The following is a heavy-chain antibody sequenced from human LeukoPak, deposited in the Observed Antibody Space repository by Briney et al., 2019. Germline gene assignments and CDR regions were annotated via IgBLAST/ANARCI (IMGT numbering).Heavy chain of an antibody. Sequence: ASVKVSCKASGYTFSGHYMHWVRQAPGQGLEWMGWVKPSSGATNYAQKFRGRVTMTRDTSNRTSYMELSRLRSDDTALYYCASCYYDSSGYYYFDYWGQGTLVTVSS. V-gene: IGHV1-2*02. J-gene: IGHJ4*02. D-gene: IGHD3-22*01. CDR1: GYTFSGHY. CDR2: VKPSSGAT. CDR3: ASCYYDSSGYYYFDY.